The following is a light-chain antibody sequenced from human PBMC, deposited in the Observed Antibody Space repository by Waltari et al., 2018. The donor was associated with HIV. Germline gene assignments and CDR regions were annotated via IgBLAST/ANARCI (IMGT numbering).Light chain of an antibody. J-gene: IGLJ3*02. CDR3: VLYMGSGLRV. Sequence: QTVVTQEQSFSVSPGGTVTLTCGLSSGSASTTSYPSWYQQTPGQAPRTLIYSTNTRSSGVPDRFSGSILGNKAALTITGAQADDESDYYCVLYMGSGLRVFGGGTKLTVL. CDR2: STN. CDR1: SGSASTTSY. V-gene: IGLV8-61*01.